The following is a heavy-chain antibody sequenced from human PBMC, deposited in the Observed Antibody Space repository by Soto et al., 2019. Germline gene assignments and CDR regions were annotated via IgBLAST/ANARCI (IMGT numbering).Heavy chain of an antibody. D-gene: IGHD3-22*01. Sequence: EVQLLESGGGLVQPGGSLRLSCAASGFTFSSYAMSWVRQAPGKGLEWVSAISGSGGSTYYADSVKGRFTISRDNSKTTLYLQMNSLRAEDTAVYYCAKDRSYYDSSGQFDYWGQGTLVTVSS. V-gene: IGHV3-23*01. CDR2: ISGSGGST. J-gene: IGHJ4*02. CDR1: GFTFSSYA. CDR3: AKDRSYYDSSGQFDY.